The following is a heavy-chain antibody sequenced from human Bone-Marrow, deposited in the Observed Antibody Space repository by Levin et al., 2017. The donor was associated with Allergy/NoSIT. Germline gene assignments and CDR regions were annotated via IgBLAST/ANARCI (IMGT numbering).Heavy chain of an antibody. D-gene: IGHD3-16*01. J-gene: IGHJ4*02. Sequence: VASVKVSCVGSGFIFSRYRMNWVRQAPGKGLEWVALIGTTSGHIFYTESVKDRFTISRDDAKNSVYLQMNSLRDEDAAVYYCTREEYDPRDYWGQGTQVIVSS. CDR2: IGTTSGHI. CDR1: GFIFSRYR. CDR3: TREEYDPRDY. V-gene: IGHV3-21*01.